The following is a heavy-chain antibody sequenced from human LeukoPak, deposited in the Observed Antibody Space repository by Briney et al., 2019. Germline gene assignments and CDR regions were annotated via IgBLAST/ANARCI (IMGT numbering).Heavy chain of an antibody. V-gene: IGHV3-30*02. CDR1: GFTFINFG. CDR3: VRGGMLMGYFDY. D-gene: IGHD3-10*02. J-gene: IGHJ4*02. Sequence: GGSLRLSCAASGFTFINFGIQWVRQAPGKGLEWVAFIRTDGSNKYYTDSVKGRFTISRDNSKNTLYLQMNSLRAEDTAVSYCVRGGMLMGYFDYWGQGTLVTVSS. CDR2: IRTDGSNK.